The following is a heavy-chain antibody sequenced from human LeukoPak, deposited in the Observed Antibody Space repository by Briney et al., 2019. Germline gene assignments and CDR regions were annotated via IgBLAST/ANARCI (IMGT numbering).Heavy chain of an antibody. CDR1: GYTFTSYG. V-gene: IGHV1-18*01. CDR2: ISAYNGNT. Sequence: ASVKVSCKASGYTFTSYGISWVRQAPGQGLEWMGWISAYNGNTNYAQKLQGRVTMTTDTSTSTAYMELRSLRSDDTAVYYCARDRGIVATRNYYYYYGMGVWGQGTTVTVSS. D-gene: IGHD5-12*01. CDR3: ARDRGIVATRNYYYYYGMGV. J-gene: IGHJ6*02.